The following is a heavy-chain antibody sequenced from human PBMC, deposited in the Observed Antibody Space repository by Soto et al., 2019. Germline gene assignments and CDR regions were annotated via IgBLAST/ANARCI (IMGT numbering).Heavy chain of an antibody. D-gene: IGHD3-16*01. V-gene: IGHV5-10-1*01. CDR2: IDPSDSYT. CDR3: ACLMGDTTGADSYDYDLGLDV. J-gene: IGHJ6*04. Sequence: PGESLKISCKGSGYSFTSYWISWVRQMPGKGLEWMGRIDPSDSYTNYSPSFQGHVTISADKSISTAYLQWSSLKASDTAMYYCACLMGDTTGADSYDYDLGLDVWGKGTTVTVSS. CDR1: GYSFTSYW.